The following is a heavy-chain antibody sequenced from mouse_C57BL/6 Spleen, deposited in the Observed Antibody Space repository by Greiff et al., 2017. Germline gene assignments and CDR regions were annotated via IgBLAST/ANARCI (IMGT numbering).Heavy chain of an antibody. CDR2: ISSGSSTI. CDR1: GFTFSDYG. J-gene: IGHJ2*01. CDR3: ARTDDYDVDFDY. D-gene: IGHD2-4*01. V-gene: IGHV5-17*01. Sequence: EVQVVESGGGLVKPGGSLKLSCAASGFTFSDYGMHWVRQAPEKGLEWVAYISSGSSTIYYADTVKGRFTISRDNAKNTLFLQMTRLRSEDTAIYYCARTDDYDVDFDYWGQGTTLTVSS.